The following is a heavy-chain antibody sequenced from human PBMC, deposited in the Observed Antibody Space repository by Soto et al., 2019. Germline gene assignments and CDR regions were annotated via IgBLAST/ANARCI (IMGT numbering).Heavy chain of an antibody. CDR3: VRGDGDYNDGNGYLARH. CDR1: GFAFSSYT. D-gene: IGHD5-18*01. J-gene: IGHJ4*02. Sequence: PGGSLRLSCAAPGFAFSSYTMNWGRPAPGEGLEWVSTISGSGGSTYSADSLKGRFAISRDNSKNTLYLQMNSLRAEDTAIYYCVRGDGDYNDGNGYLARHWGQGTLVTVSS. CDR2: ISGSGGST. V-gene: IGHV3-23*01.